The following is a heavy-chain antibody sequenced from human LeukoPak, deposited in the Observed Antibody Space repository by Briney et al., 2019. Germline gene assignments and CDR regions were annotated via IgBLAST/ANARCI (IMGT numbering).Heavy chain of an antibody. J-gene: IGHJ4*02. Sequence: GGSLRLSCAASGFTFSSYAMSWVRQAPGKGLEWVSAISNSGGTTYYADSVKGRFTISRDDSENTLYLQMNSLRAEDTAVYYCASVSRTAEDWGQGTLVTVSS. CDR2: ISNSGGTT. CDR1: GFTFSSYA. V-gene: IGHV3-23*01. D-gene: IGHD5-18*01. CDR3: ASVSRTAED.